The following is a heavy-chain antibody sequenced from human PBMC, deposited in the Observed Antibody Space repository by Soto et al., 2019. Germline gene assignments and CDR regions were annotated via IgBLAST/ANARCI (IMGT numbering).Heavy chain of an antibody. V-gene: IGHV1-8*01. D-gene: IGHD6-13*01. J-gene: IGHJ1*01. Sequence: ASVKVSCKASGYTFTIYDINWVRQAPGQGLEWMGWMNPSSGNAGKAQKFQGRVTITSNTSISTSYMTLSSLRSEETALYYCARGWEYSSSWDYFQHWGQGTLVTVSS. CDR3: ARGWEYSSSWDYFQH. CDR2: MNPSSGNA. CDR1: GYTFTIYD.